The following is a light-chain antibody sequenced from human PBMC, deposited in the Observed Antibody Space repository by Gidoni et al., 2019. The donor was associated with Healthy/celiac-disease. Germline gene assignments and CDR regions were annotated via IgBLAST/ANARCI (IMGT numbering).Light chain of an antibody. Sequence: EIVLTQSPATLSLSPGERATLSCRASKSVSSYLSWYQQKPGQAPRLLIYYASNRATGIPARFSGSGSGTDFTLTISSLEPEDFAVYYCQQRSNWPWTFGQGTKVEIK. CDR1: KSVSSY. CDR2: YAS. CDR3: QQRSNWPWT. J-gene: IGKJ1*01. V-gene: IGKV3-11*01.